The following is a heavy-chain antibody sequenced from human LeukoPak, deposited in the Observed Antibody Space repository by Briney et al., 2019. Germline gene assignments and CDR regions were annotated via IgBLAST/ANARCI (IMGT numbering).Heavy chain of an antibody. CDR2: ISSNGGST. Sequence: PGGSLRLSCAASGFTFSSYAMHWVRQAPGKGLEYVPAISSNGGSTYYANSVKGRFTISRDNSKNTLYLQMNSLRAEDTAVYYCAPAPRGYDFWRGIGNDYWGQGTLVTVSS. D-gene: IGHD3-3*01. J-gene: IGHJ4*02. V-gene: IGHV3-64*01. CDR3: APAPRGYDFWRGIGNDY. CDR1: GFTFSSYA.